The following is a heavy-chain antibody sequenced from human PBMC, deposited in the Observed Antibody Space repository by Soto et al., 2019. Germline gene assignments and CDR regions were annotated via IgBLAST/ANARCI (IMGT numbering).Heavy chain of an antibody. CDR3: ARGGGEALPGTRCFES. J-gene: IGHJ3*02. CDR1: GFTFSDYY. D-gene: IGHD3-16*01. V-gene: IGHV3-11*01. Sequence: QVQLVESGGGLVKPGGSLRLSCAASGFTFSDYYMSWIRQAPGKGLEWVSYISSSGSTIYYADSVKGRFTISRDNPKNSLELEIKSLRAEDNAVYFCARGGGEALPGTRCFESWGQGTMVTVSS. CDR2: ISSSGSTI.